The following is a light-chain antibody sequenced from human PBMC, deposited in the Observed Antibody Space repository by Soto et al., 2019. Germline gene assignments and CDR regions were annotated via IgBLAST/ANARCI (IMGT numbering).Light chain of an antibody. CDR1: HSIIIY. V-gene: IGKV1-39*01. CDR2: TTS. Sequence: DVQMTQSPSSLSASVGDRVTITCRASHSIIIYLNWYQQKPGKAPQLLIHTTSTLQSGVPSRFGGSGSGTHFTLTIGSLQPEDFATYYCLQTYITPPTFSRGTMVDI. CDR3: LQTYITPPT. J-gene: IGKJ1*01.